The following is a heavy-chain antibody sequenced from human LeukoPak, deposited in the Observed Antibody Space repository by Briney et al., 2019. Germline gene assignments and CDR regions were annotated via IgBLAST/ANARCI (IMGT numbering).Heavy chain of an antibody. CDR1: GFTFSSYG. CDR2: ISYDGSNK. J-gene: IGHJ6*03. Sequence: PGGSLRLSCAASGFTFSSYGMHWVRQAPGKGLEWVAVISYDGSNKYYADSVKGRFTISRDNSKNTLYLQMNSLRAEDTAVYYCARDLVPGDYYYYMDVWGKGTTVTVSS. V-gene: IGHV3-30*03. D-gene: IGHD2-2*01. CDR3: ARDLVPGDYYYYMDV.